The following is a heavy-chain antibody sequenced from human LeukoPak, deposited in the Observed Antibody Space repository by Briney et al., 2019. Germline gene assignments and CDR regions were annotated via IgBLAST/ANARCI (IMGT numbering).Heavy chain of an antibody. V-gene: IGHV4-4*07. CDR3: ARSPPAAAAPFDP. CDR1: GGSISSYY. D-gene: IGHD6-13*01. J-gene: IGHJ5*02. CDR2: IYTSGST. Sequence: PSETLSLTCTVSGGSISSYYWSWIRQSAGKGLEWIGRIYTSGSTNYNPSLKSRVTMSVDTSKNQFSLKLSSVTAADTAVYYCARSPPAAAAPFDPWGQGTLVTVSS.